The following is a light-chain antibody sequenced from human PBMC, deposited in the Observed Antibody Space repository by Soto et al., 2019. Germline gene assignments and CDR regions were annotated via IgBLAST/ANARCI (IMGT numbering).Light chain of an antibody. Sequence: EIVLTQSPGSLSLSPGERATLSCRASQSLSTNFIAWYQQKSGQTPRLLIYATSIRATGVPDRFSGSGSGTDFTLTISGLEPEDFAVYYCDQYGNIPLYTFRQGTKLEI. CDR1: QSLSTNF. J-gene: IGKJ2*01. CDR3: DQYGNIPLYT. CDR2: ATS. V-gene: IGKV3-20*01.